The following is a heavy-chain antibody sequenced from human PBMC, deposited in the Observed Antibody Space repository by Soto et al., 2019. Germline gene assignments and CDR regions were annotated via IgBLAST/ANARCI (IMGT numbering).Heavy chain of an antibody. CDR1: GFTFSGSA. V-gene: IGHV3-73*01. Sequence: PGGSLRLSCAASGFTFSGSAMHWVRQASGKGLEWVGRIRSEANSYATAYAASVKGRFTISRDDSKNTAYLQMNSLKTEDTAVYYCTRTLGLRGFDIWGQGTMVTVSS. D-gene: IGHD3-10*01. CDR2: IRSEANSYAT. CDR3: TRTLGLRGFDI. J-gene: IGHJ3*02.